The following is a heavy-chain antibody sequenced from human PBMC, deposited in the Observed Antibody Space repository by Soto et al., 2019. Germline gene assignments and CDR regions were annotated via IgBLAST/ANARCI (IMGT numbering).Heavy chain of an antibody. V-gene: IGHV1-46*03. Sequence: QVQLVQSGAEVKKPGASVKVSCKASGYTFTSYYMHWVRQAPGQGLEWMGIINPSGGSTSYAQKFQGRVTMTRDTSTSTVYLELSSLRSEDTAVYYCARQHYYGSGSYYFDSWGQGTLVTVSS. CDR2: INPSGGST. D-gene: IGHD3-10*01. J-gene: IGHJ4*02. CDR1: GYTFTSYY. CDR3: ARQHYYGSGSYYFDS.